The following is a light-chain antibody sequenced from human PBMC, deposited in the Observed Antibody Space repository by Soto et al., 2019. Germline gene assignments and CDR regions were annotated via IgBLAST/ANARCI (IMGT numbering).Light chain of an antibody. CDR2: KAS. CDR3: QHNHLYVT. J-gene: IGKJ1*01. CDR1: QSISNW. Sequence: DIQMTQSPSTLPASVGDRVTITCRASQSISNWLAWYQQKPGKVPKLLIYKASSLESGVPSRFSGSGSGTEFSLISSRLQADDFTTYYCQHNHLYVTFGQGTKVDIK. V-gene: IGKV1-5*03.